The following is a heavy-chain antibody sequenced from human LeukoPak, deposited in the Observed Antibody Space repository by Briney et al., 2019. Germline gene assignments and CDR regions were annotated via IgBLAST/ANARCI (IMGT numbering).Heavy chain of an antibody. J-gene: IGHJ3*02. CDR1: GFTFSSYS. D-gene: IGHD2-15*01. CDR3: ARGYSRAAFDI. V-gene: IGHV3-48*01. CDR2: ISSTGGTI. Sequence: PGGSLRLSCAASGFTFSSYSMNWVRQAPGKGLEWVSFISSTGGTIYYADSVKGRFTVSGDNGKNSLLLQMNSLRAEDTALYYCARGYSRAAFDIWGQGTVVAVSS.